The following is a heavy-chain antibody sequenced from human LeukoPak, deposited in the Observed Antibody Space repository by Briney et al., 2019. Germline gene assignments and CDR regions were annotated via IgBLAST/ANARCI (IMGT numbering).Heavy chain of an antibody. CDR1: GYPFSNYD. D-gene: IGHD3-10*01. Sequence: ASVKVSCKASGYPFSNYDINWVRQAPGQGLEWMGWMNPKSGNTGYGQKFQGRVTMTRVTSITTAYMELRSLRSDDTAVYYCTKASLAFGTKYFDPWGQGTLVTVPS. CDR2: MNPKSGNT. V-gene: IGHV1-8*01. J-gene: IGHJ5*02. CDR3: TKASLAFGTKYFDP.